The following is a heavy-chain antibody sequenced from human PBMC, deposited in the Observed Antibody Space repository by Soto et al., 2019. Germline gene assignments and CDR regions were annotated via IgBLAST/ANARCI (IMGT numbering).Heavy chain of an antibody. CDR3: ARTPRAQMIVLEAATRFDY. CDR1: GYTFTTYG. CDR2: ISPSKGDT. J-gene: IGHJ4*02. D-gene: IGHD2-15*01. V-gene: IGHV1-18*04. Sequence: QVQLVQSCAEVKRPGASLKVSCKASGYTFTTYGFNWVRQAPGRGLEWMGWISPSKGDTNYAQKFRGRVTLTTDTSTSTAYMELRSLTSDDTAVYYCARTPRAQMIVLEAATRFDYWGQGTLVTVSS.